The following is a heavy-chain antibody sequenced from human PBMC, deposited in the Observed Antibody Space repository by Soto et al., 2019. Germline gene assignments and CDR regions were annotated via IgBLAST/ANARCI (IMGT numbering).Heavy chain of an antibody. CDR2: IDPSDSYT. V-gene: IGHV5-10-1*01. CDR3: AINFRTGYLFRYYYYYGMDV. Sequence: SGESLKISCKGSGYSFTSYWISWVRQMPGKGLEWMGRIDPSDSYTNYSPSFQGHVTISADKSISTAYLQWSSLKASDTAMYYCAINFRTGYLFRYYYYYGMDVWGQGTTVTV. CDR1: GYSFTSYW. J-gene: IGHJ6*02. D-gene: IGHD2-21*01.